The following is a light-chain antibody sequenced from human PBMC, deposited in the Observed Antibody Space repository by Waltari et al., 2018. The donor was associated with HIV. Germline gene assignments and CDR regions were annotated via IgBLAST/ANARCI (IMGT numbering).Light chain of an antibody. V-gene: IGLV2-14*01. CDR1: RSAIGGYEY. Sequence: QSALTQHASVSGSLGQSITLSCTGTRSAIGGYEYVSWYQKHPGRAPKLLIFEVANRPSGVSSRFSASKSGNTASLTISGLQAEDEADYYCSSYTSSISLVVFGGGTKLTVL. J-gene: IGLJ3*02. CDR3: SSYTSSISLVV. CDR2: EVA.